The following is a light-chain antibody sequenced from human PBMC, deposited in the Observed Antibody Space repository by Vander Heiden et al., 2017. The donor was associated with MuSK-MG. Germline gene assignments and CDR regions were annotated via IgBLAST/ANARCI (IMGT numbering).Light chain of an antibody. CDR2: EDS. V-gene: IGLV3-21*02. Sequence: SYVLTQPPSVSVAPGQTARFPCGGNNIGSKSVHWDKQKPGQSPGLVGYEDSDRPSGITERLLGSNAGNTATLTISRVEAGNEADYHGQVWDRRSDQVGVGGGTKL. J-gene: IGLJ2*01. CDR3: QVWDRRSDQVG. CDR1: NIGSKS.